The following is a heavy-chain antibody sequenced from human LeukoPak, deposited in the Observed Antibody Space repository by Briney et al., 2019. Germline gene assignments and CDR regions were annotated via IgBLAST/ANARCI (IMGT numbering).Heavy chain of an antibody. J-gene: IGHJ6*02. V-gene: IGHV3-23*01. Sequence: PGGSLRLSCAASGFTSSNYAMSWVRQAPGKRLEWVLAVSGSGGNTYYADSVKGRFTISRDLQMNSLRAEDTALYYCAKGLAAAGTSRGMDDWGQGTTVTVSS. CDR3: AKGLAAAGTSRGMDD. CDR1: GFTSSNYA. D-gene: IGHD6-13*01. CDR2: VSGSGGNT.